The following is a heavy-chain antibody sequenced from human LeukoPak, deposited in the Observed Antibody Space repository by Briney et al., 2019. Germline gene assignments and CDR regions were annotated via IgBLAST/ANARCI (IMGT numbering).Heavy chain of an antibody. CDR3: ARDLHSSGWHPPAD. Sequence: GASVKVSCKASGGTFSSYAISWVRQAPGQGLEWMGWINTNTGNPTYAQGFTGRFVFSLDTSVSTAYLQISSLKAEDTAVYYCARDLHSSGWHPPADWGQGTLVTVSS. CDR1: GGTFSSYA. D-gene: IGHD6-19*01. V-gene: IGHV7-4-1*02. CDR2: INTNTGNP. J-gene: IGHJ4*02.